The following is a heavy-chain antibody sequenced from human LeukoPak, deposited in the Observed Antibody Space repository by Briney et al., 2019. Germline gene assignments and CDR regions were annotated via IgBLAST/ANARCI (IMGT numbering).Heavy chain of an antibody. D-gene: IGHD3-3*01. CDR2: IYYSGST. CDR1: GGSISSYY. V-gene: IGHV4-59*08. J-gene: IGHJ6*03. CDR3: ASSYYDFWSGYPNYYYMDV. Sequence: SETLSLTCTLSGGSISSYYGSWIRQPPRKGLEWSGYIYYSGSTNYNPSLKCRVTISVDTSKNQFSLKLSSVTAADTAVYYCASSYYDFWSGYPNYYYMDVWGKGTTVTVSS.